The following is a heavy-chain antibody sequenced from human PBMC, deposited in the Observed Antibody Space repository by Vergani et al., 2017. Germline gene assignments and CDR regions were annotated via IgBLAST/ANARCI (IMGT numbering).Heavy chain of an antibody. CDR1: GGSISSGTYY. V-gene: IGHV4-61*02. CDR2: IYTSGNT. J-gene: IGHJ4*02. Sequence: QVQLQESGPGLVKPSQTLCLTCTVSGGSISSGTYYWSWIRQPAGKGLEWIGRIYTSGNTNYNPSLKSRVTISVDTSKNQFSLKLSSVTAADTAVYYCARDXVGGKYGSGSFDYWGQGTLVTVSS. D-gene: IGHD3-10*01. CDR3: ARDXVGGKYGSGSFDY.